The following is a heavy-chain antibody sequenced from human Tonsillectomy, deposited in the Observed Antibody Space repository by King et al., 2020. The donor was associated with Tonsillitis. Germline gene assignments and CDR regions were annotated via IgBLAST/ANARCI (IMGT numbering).Heavy chain of an antibody. V-gene: IGHV4-59*08. D-gene: IGHD6-19*01. CDR3: ARHTQLIDSSGWYGLAFDY. CDR2: IYYIGST. J-gene: IGHJ4*02. CDR1: GGSISGYY. Sequence: VQLQESGPGLVKPSETLSLTCTVSGGSISGYYWSWIRQPPGKGLEWIGFIYYIGSTNYKPSLKSRVTISVDTSKNQFSLKLTSVTAADTAVYYCARHTQLIDSSGWYGLAFDYWGQGTLVTVSS.